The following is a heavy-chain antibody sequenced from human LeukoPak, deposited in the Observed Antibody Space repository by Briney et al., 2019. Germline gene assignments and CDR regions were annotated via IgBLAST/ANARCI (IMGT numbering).Heavy chain of an antibody. CDR2: IYTSGST. CDR3: ARDSPSIAATGLYYYCYGMDV. V-gene: IGHV4-4*07. CDR1: GGSISSYY. J-gene: IGHJ6*02. D-gene: IGHD6-13*01. Sequence: SETLSLTCTVSGGSISSYYWSWIRQPAGKGLEWIGRIYTSGSTNYNPSLKSRVTMSVDTSKNQFSLKLSSVTAADTAVYYCARDSPSIAATGLYYYCYGMDVWGQGTTVTVSS.